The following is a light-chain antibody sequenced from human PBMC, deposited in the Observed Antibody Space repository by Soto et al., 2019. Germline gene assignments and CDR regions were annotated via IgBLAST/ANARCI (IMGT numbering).Light chain of an antibody. CDR3: QQYGIPWYT. CDR1: QSVSSSY. CDR2: GAS. V-gene: IGKV3-20*01. J-gene: IGKJ2*01. Sequence: EIVLTQSPGTLSLSPGERATLSCRASQSVSSSYLAWYQQKPGQAPRLLIYGASSRATGIPDRFSGSGYGTDFTLTISRLEPEDFAVYYCQQYGIPWYTFGQGTELEIK.